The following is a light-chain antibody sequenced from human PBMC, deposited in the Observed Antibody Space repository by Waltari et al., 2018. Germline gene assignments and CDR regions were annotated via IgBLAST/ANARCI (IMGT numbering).Light chain of an antibody. V-gene: IGLV3-25*03. J-gene: IGLJ2*01. CDR3: QSADNSGNFDAI. CDR1: TLQRQY. CDR2: KDT. Sequence: SYELTQPPSVSVSPGQTARIACSGETLQRQYAYWYQQKAGQAPVMLIYKDTERPSDIPERFSGSSSGTTVTLTISGVQAEDEADYYCQSADNSGNFDAIFGGGTRLTVL.